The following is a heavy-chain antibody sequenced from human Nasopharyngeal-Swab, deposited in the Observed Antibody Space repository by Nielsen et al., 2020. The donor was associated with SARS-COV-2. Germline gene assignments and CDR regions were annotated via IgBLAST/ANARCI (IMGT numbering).Heavy chain of an antibody. CDR1: GFTFSSYA. CDR3: AKAPYLRGLDV. J-gene: IGHJ6*02. Sequence: GESLKISCAASGFTFSSYAISWVRPAPGKGLEWVSIISGSGDTTYYADSAKDRFTISRDNSKNTLYLQTNSLRVEDTAVYYCAKAPYLRGLDVWGQGTTVTVSS. V-gene: IGHV3-23*01. CDR2: ISGSGDTT. D-gene: IGHD2-21*01.